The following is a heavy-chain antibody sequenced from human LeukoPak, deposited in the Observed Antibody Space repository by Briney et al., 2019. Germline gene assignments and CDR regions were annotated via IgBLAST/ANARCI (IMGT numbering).Heavy chain of an antibody. J-gene: IGHJ4*02. CDR1: GGSMSSYL. Sequence: PSETMFSCCTVSGGSMSSYLWNWIRQPPGKGLEWIGYIYYSGSTNYNPSLKSRVTISVDTSKNQFSLELNSVTAADTAVYYCARHWRGSSYLDYWGQGTLVTVSS. CDR2: IYYSGST. D-gene: IGHD1-26*01. CDR3: ARHWRGSSYLDY. V-gene: IGHV4-59*08.